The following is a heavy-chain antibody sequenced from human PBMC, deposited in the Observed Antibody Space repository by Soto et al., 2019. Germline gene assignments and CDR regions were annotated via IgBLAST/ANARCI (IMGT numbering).Heavy chain of an antibody. CDR1: GFTFSDYY. J-gene: IGHJ4*02. D-gene: IGHD6-13*01. CDR3: ARVRYSYSFGDCRPFDY. V-gene: IGHV3-11*05. Sequence: QVQLVESGGGLVKPGGSLRLSCAASGFTFSDYYMTWIRQGPGKGLEWVSYISGSSSNTNYADSVKGRFTIFRDNAKNSLYLQMNSLRDEDTAVYHRARVRYSYSFGDCRPFDYWGQGTLVTVSS. CDR2: ISGSSSNT.